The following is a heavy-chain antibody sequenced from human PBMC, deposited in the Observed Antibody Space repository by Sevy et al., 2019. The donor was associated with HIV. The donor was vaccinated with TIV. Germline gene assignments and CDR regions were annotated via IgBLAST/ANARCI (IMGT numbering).Heavy chain of an antibody. V-gene: IGHV4-39*01. CDR3: VPMVLGAIMTLIRGMDV. J-gene: IGHJ6*02. CDR2: DYYSETT. D-gene: IGHD3-10*01. CDR1: GGSISSSTSF. Sequence: SETLSLSCTVSGGSISSSTSFWVWIRQPPGKGLEWIGGDYYSETTYYNPSLKSRVSISIDTSKNQFSLNLSSVTASDTAVYYCVPMVLGAIMTLIRGMDVWGPGTTVTVSS.